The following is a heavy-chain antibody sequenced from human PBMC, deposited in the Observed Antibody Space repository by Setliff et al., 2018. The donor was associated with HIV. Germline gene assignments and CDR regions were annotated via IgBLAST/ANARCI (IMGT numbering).Heavy chain of an antibody. J-gene: IGHJ6*04. V-gene: IGHV1-2*02. CDR1: GYTFTGYY. D-gene: IGHD6-19*01. CDR3: VRNSSGWYYSNYYYYGMDV. Sequence: ASVKVSCKASGYTFTGYYMHWVRQAPGQGLEWMGWINPNSGGTNYAQKFQGRVTMTRDTSIITAYMELSRLRSDDTAVYYCVRNSSGWYYSNYYYYGMDVWGKGTTVTVSS. CDR2: INPNSGGT.